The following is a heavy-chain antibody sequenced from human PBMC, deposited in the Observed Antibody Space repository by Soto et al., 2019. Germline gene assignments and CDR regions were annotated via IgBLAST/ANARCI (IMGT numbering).Heavy chain of an antibody. J-gene: IGHJ4*02. CDR2: IYYSGST. Sequence: QVQLQESGPGLVKPSETLSLTCTVSGCSISSYYWSWIRQPPGKGLEWIGYIYYSGSTNYNPSLKSRVTISVDTSKNQFSLKLSSVTAADTAVYYCARHRPPFQRYYVILTGYYGVGYYFYYWGQGTLVTVSS. D-gene: IGHD3-9*01. CDR3: ARHRPPFQRYYVILTGYYGVGYYFYY. CDR1: GCSISSYY. V-gene: IGHV4-59*08.